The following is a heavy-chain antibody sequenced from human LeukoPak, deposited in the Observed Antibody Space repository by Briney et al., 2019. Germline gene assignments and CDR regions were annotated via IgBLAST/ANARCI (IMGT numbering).Heavy chain of an antibody. CDR2: IYTSGST. J-gene: IGHJ3*01. V-gene: IGHV4-61*02. CDR3: ARVEPTKKYSSSWYRPGAFDV. D-gene: IGHD6-13*01. CDR1: GGSISSGSYY. Sequence: PSQTLSLTCTVSGGSISSGSYYWSWIRQPAGKGLEWIGRIYTSGSTNYNPSLKSRVTISVDTSKNQFSLKLSSVTAADTAVYYCARVEPTKKYSSSWYRPGAFDVWGQGTMVTVSS.